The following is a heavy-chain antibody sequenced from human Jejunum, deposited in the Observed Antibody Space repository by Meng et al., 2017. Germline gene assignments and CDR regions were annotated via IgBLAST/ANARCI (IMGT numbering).Heavy chain of an antibody. Sequence: LGKPSHTLCLTVNTSGDSSSSGEVVWSSIRQPPGKGLELIGYMDDRGRTLYNPSLKSRVNISVDTSENQLSRKLSSVTAADTAVYFCARGELLWDYWGQGTLVTVSS. CDR1: GDSSSSGEVV. D-gene: IGHD2-2*01. V-gene: IGHV4-30-4*01. J-gene: IGHJ4*02. CDR2: MDDRGRT. CDR3: ARGELLWDY.